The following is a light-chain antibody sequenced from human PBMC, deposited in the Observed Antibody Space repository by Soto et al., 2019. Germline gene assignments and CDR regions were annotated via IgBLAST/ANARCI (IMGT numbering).Light chain of an antibody. CDR2: SDN. J-gene: IGLJ2*01. CDR3: AAWDDSLRGRV. CDR1: SSNIGSNP. V-gene: IGLV1-44*01. Sequence: QSVLTQPPSASGTPGQRVTSSCSGSSSNIGSNPVSWYQQLPGTAPKSLIYSDNQRPSGVPDRISGSRSGTSASLAISGLQSEDEAEYYCAAWDDSLRGRVFGGGTKLTVL.